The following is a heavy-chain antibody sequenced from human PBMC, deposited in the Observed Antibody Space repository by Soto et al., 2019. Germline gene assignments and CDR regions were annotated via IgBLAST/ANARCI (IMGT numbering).Heavy chain of an antibody. Sequence: PSQTLSLTCAISGDSVSSNSAAWNWIRQSPSRGLEWLGRTYYRSKWYNDYAVSVKSRITINPDTSKNQFSLQLNSVTPEDTAVYYCARESGVIAVAGNPKYNWFDPWGQGTLVTVSS. D-gene: IGHD6-19*01. CDR3: ARESGVIAVAGNPKYNWFDP. J-gene: IGHJ5*02. CDR1: GDSVSSNSAA. V-gene: IGHV6-1*01. CDR2: TYYRSKWYN.